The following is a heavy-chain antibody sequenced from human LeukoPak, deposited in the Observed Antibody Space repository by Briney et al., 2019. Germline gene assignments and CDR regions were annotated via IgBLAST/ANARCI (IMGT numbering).Heavy chain of an antibody. CDR1: GFTFSSYA. V-gene: IGHV3-23*01. CDR3: ARNNGMDV. Sequence: PGGSLRLSCAASGFTFSSYAMSWVRQAPGKGLEWVSAISGSGDSTYYGDSVKGRFTISRDNSKNTLYLQMNSLRAEDTALYHCARNNGMDVWGQGTTVIVSS. CDR2: ISGSGDST. J-gene: IGHJ6*02.